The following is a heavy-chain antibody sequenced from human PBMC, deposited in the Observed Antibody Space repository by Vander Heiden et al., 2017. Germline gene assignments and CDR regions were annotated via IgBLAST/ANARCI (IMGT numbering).Heavy chain of an antibody. CDR3: TRSYCGSDCYSNGFDV. Sequence: QLQLAESGGGVVQPGRSLRLSCAASAFTFSYYARHWVRQAPGKGLEWLAVIWSDGNKKYYADSVKGRFTISRDNSKNTVFLQMNSLRAEDTAVFFCTRSYCGSDCYSNGFDVWGHGTTVTVSS. V-gene: IGHV3-33*01. CDR2: IWSDGNKK. CDR1: AFTFSYYA. J-gene: IGHJ3*01. D-gene: IGHD2-21*02.